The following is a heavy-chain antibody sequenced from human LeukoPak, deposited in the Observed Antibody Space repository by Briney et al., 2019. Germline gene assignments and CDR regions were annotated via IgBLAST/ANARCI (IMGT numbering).Heavy chain of an antibody. Sequence: GASVKVSCKASGYTFSSYYVHWVRQAPGQGLEWMGMIIPSDGFTSYAQKFQGRVTMTRDTSTSTAYMELSRLRSDDTAVYYCARGSLKSFISGYWGQGTLVTVSS. CDR1: GYTFSSYY. CDR3: ARGSLKSFISGY. CDR2: IIPSDGFT. J-gene: IGHJ4*02. V-gene: IGHV1-46*01. D-gene: IGHD2-15*01.